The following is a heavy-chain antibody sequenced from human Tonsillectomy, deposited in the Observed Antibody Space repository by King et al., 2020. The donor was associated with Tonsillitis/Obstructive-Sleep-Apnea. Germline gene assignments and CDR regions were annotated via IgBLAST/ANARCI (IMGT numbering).Heavy chain of an antibody. CDR1: GFTFSGYG. J-gene: IGHJ6*02. Sequence: VQLVESGGGVVQPGRSLRLSCAASGFTFSGYGMHWVRQAPGKGLEWVAVIWYDGSNKYYVDSVKGRFTISRDNSKNTLYLQMNSLRAEDTAGYYRVRTIGVDGSPSHYYYGMDVWGQGTTVTDSS. CDR3: VRTIGVDGSPSHYYYGMDV. D-gene: IGHD6-19*01. V-gene: IGHV3-33*01. CDR2: IWYDGSNK.